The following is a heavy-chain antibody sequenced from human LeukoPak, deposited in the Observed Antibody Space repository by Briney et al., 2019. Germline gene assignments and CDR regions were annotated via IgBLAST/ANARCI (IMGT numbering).Heavy chain of an antibody. CDR2: MNPNSGNT. J-gene: IGHJ5*02. D-gene: IGHD3-22*01. CDR1: GYTFTSYD. Sequence: GASVKVSYKASGYTFTSYDINWVRQATGQGLEWMGWMNPNSGNTGYAQKFQGRVTMTRNTSISTAYMELSSLRSEDTAVYYGARALTYYYDSSADWFDPWGQGTLVTVSS. V-gene: IGHV1-8*01. CDR3: ARALTYYYDSSADWFDP.